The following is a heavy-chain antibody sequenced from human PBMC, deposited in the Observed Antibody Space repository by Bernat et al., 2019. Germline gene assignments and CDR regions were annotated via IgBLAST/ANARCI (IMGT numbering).Heavy chain of an antibody. J-gene: IGHJ4*02. CDR2: FKGSGSST. Sequence: EVQLLESGGDFVQPGGSLRLSCAASGFPFSTYAMSWVRQAPGKGLGGVSTFKGSGSSTYYADSVKGRLTISRDNSKNTLYLQMNSLRAEDTAVYYCAKDWYYYGSGNYHYFDFWGQGTLVTVSS. CDR3: AKDWYYYGSGNYHYFDF. V-gene: IGHV3-23*01. CDR1: GFPFSTYA. D-gene: IGHD3-10*01.